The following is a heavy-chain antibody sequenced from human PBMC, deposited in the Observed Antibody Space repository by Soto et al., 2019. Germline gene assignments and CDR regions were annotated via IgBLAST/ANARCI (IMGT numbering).Heavy chain of an antibody. CDR2: IYSGGST. CDR3: ARDLRSGASVYYYYYMDV. CDR1: GFTVSSNY. Sequence: GGSLRLSCAASGFTVSSNYMSWVRQAPGKGLEWVSVIYSGGSTYYADSVKGRFTISRDNSKSTLYLQMNSLRAEDTAVYYCARDLRSGASVYYYYYMDVWGKGTTVTVSS. V-gene: IGHV3-66*01. J-gene: IGHJ6*03. D-gene: IGHD3-10*01.